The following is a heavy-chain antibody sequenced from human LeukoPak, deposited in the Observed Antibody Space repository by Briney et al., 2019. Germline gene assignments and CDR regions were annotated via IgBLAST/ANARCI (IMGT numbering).Heavy chain of an antibody. J-gene: IGHJ4*02. CDR1: GGTFTSYA. CDR2: SIPIFGTS. Sequence: SVNLSFKASGGTFTSYAISWVRQPPGQGLEWVGGSIPIFGTSNYAQKFQGRVTITADESTSTAYMELSSMSSEDTAVYYCARYYSGWYYFDYWGQGTLVTVSS. CDR3: ARYYSGWYYFDY. V-gene: IGHV1-69*01. D-gene: IGHD6-19*01.